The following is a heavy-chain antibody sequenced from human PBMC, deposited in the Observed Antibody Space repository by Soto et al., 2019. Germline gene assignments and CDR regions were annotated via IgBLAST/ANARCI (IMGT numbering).Heavy chain of an antibody. D-gene: IGHD1-1*01. CDR2: ISGSGTNT. J-gene: IGHJ4*02. CDR1: GFSFSSYP. CDR3: AKEKPTTTCFDS. V-gene: IGHV3-23*01. Sequence: GGSLRLSCVASGFSFSSYPMTWVRQAPGKGLEWVSVISGSGTNTYYAESVKGRFTISRDSSQNTLYLQMNSLRAEDTAVYYCAKEKPTTTCFDSWGQGTLVTVSS.